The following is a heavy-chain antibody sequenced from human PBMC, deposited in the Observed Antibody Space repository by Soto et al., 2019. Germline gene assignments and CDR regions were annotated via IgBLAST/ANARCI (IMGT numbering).Heavy chain of an antibody. CDR1: GGSFSGYY. J-gene: IGHJ5*02. CDR3: ARGVAAAGRWGGNWFDP. Sequence: SETLSLTCAVYGGSFSGYYWSWIRQPPGKGLEWIGEINHSGSTNYNPSLKSRVTISVDTSKNQFSLKLSSVTAADTAVYYCARGVAAAGRWGGNWFDPWGQGTLVTVSS. D-gene: IGHD6-13*01. V-gene: IGHV4-34*01. CDR2: INHSGST.